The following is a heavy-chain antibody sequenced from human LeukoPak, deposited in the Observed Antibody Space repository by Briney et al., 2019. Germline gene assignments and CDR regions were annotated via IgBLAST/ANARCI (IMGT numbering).Heavy chain of an antibody. Sequence: ASVKVSCKASGYTFSNYDINWVRQAPGQGLEWMGWMNPDSDDADYAQKFQGRFSITMNTSITTAYMELSSLGFEDTAVYFRTRGWDSWCQGTLVTVSS. J-gene: IGHJ4*02. CDR2: MNPDSDDA. CDR1: GYTFSNYD. CDR3: TRGWDS. V-gene: IGHV1-8*01.